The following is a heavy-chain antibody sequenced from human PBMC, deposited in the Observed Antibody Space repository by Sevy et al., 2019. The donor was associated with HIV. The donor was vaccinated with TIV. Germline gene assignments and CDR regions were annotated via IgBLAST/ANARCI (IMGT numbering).Heavy chain of an antibody. CDR3: TTVPMNRYYYYGMDV. CDR1: GGSIRSYY. Sequence: ETLSLTCAVSGGSIRSYYWSWVRQAPGKGLEWVGRIKSKTDGGTTDYAAPVKGRFTISRDDSKNTLYLQMNSLKTEDTAVYYCTTVPMNRYYYYGMDVWGQGTTVTVSS. CDR2: IKSKTDGGTT. V-gene: IGHV3-15*01. J-gene: IGHJ6*02.